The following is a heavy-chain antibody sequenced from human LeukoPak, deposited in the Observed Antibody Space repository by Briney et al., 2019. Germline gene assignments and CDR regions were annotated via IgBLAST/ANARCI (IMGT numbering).Heavy chain of an antibody. CDR1: GGSISSSSYY. J-gene: IGHJ4*02. CDR2: IYYSGST. Sequence: PSETLSLTCTVSGGSISSSSYYWGWIRQPPGKGLEWIGSIYYSGSTYYNPTLKSRVTISVDTSKNQFSLKLSSVTAADTAVYYCATRSQWLVEDTLVGFFDYWGQGTLVTVSS. CDR3: ATRSQWLVEDTLVGFFDY. D-gene: IGHD6-19*01. V-gene: IGHV4-39*07.